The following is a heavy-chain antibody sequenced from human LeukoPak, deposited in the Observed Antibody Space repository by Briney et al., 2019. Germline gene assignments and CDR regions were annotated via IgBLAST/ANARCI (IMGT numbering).Heavy chain of an antibody. D-gene: IGHD3-22*01. CDR1: GFPISSGYY. Sequence: SETLSLTCTVSGFPISSGYYWGWIRQPPGRGLEWIGSIYQSGRTYYNPSLKSRLTISVDTSKNQFSLKLTSVTAADTAVYYCARDPGDSSGYPHDYWGQGTLVTVSS. J-gene: IGHJ4*02. V-gene: IGHV4-38-2*02. CDR3: ARDPGDSSGYPHDY. CDR2: IYQSGRT.